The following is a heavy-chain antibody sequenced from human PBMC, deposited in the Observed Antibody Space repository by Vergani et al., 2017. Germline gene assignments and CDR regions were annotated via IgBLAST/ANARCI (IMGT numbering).Heavy chain of an antibody. CDR3: ARGRRCSSTSCYLYYYYMDV. J-gene: IGHJ6*03. D-gene: IGHD2-2*01. CDR1: GGSISSYY. Sequence: QVQLQESGPGLVKPSETLSLTCTVSGGSISSYYWSWIRQPPGKGLEWIGYIYYSGSTNYNPSLKSRVTISVDTSKNQFSLKLSSVTAADTAVYYCARGRRCSSTSCYLYYYYMDVWGKGTTVTVSS. V-gene: IGHV4-59*12. CDR2: IYYSGST.